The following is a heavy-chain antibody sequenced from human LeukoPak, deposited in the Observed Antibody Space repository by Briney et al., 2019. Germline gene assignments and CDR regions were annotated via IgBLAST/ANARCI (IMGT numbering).Heavy chain of an antibody. Sequence: GGSLRLSCAASGFTVSRNYMSWVRQAPGKGLEWVSVIYSGGSTYYADSVKGRFTISRDNSKNTLYLQMNSLRAEDTAVYYCANGLGSSWYLPFDYWGQGTLVTVSS. V-gene: IGHV3-66*01. CDR1: GFTVSRNY. J-gene: IGHJ4*02. D-gene: IGHD6-13*01. CDR2: IYSGGST. CDR3: ANGLGSSWYLPFDY.